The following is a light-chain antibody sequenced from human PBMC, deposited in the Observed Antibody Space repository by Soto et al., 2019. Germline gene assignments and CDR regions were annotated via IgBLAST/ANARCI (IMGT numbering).Light chain of an antibody. CDR2: EVS. CDR3: SSYTSSSTVV. J-gene: IGLJ2*01. V-gene: IGLV2-14*01. CDR1: SSDVGGYNY. Sequence: QSALTQPASVSGSPGQSITISCTGTSSDVGGYNYVSWYQQHPGKAPKLMIYEVSNRPSGVSSRFSGSKSGNTASLTISGLQAEDEADYYCSSYTSSSTVVFGGGTKVT.